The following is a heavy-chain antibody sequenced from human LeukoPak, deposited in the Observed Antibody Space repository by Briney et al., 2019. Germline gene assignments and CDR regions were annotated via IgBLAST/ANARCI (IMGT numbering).Heavy chain of an antibody. CDR3: ARLWSGYYYLDY. J-gene: IGHJ4*02. CDR1: GFTFSIYE. D-gene: IGHD3-3*01. V-gene: IGHV3-48*03. CDR2: ISGNGTTI. Sequence: GGSLRRSGAASGFTFSIYEMNWVRQAPGKGLEWVSYISGNGTTIYYADSVKGRFTISRDNAENSLYLHMNSLTAEDTAVYYCARLWSGYYYLDYWGQGTLVTVSS.